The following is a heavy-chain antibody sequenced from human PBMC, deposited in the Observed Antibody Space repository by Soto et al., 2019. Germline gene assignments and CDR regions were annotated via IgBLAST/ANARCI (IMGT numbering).Heavy chain of an antibody. CDR2: ISGTSTYI. Sequence: GGSLRLSCAASGFTFSDYYMSWIRQAPGKGLEWVSYISGTSTYIKYAESVKGRFTTSRDNAKNSLYLYMDSLRAEDTAIYYCAKDPNIAAHSSRFDPWGQGTLVTVSS. CDR3: AKDPNIAAHSSRFDP. V-gene: IGHV3-11*06. CDR1: GFTFSDYY. D-gene: IGHD2-15*01. J-gene: IGHJ5*02.